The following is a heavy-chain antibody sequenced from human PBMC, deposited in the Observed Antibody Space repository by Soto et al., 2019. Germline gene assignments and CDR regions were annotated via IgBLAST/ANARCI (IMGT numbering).Heavy chain of an antibody. CDR1: GGSISSGGYY. CDR2: IYYSGST. D-gene: IGHD3-16*01. V-gene: IGHV4-31*03. Sequence: TSETLSLTCTVSGGSISSGGYYWSWIRQHPGKGLEWIGYIYYSGSTYYNPSLKSRVTISVDTSKNQFSLKLSSVTAADTAVYYCARGGDDSVCGGPNFDYWGQGTLVTVSS. J-gene: IGHJ4*02. CDR3: ARGGDDSVCGGPNFDY.